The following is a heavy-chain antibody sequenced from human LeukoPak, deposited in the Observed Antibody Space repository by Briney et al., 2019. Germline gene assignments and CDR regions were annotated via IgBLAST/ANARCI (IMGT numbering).Heavy chain of an antibody. CDR3: AREGGDQLQEGFDI. Sequence: GGSLRLSCAASTFSLSIYSMNWVRQAPGKGLDWISSISGSTRSIYYADSMKGRFTISRDNAKNSLYLQMNSLRAEDTAVYYCAREGGDQLQEGFDIWGQGTMVTVSS. CDR2: ISGSTRSI. J-gene: IGHJ3*02. CDR1: TFSLSIYS. V-gene: IGHV3-21*01. D-gene: IGHD2-21*01.